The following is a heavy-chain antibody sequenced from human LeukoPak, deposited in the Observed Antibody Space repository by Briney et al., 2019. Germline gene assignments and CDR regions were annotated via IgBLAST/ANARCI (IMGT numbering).Heavy chain of an antibody. D-gene: IGHD6-6*01. CDR2: INHSGST. V-gene: IGHV4-34*01. J-gene: IGHJ4*02. CDR3: ARRWVYSSSSYVAYYFDY. CDR1: GGSFSGYY. Sequence: PETLSLTCAVYGGSFSGYYWSWIRQPPGKGLEWIGEINHSGSTNYNPSLKSRVTISVDTSKNQFSLKLSSVTAADTAVYYCARRWVYSSSSYVAYYFDYWGQGALVTVSS.